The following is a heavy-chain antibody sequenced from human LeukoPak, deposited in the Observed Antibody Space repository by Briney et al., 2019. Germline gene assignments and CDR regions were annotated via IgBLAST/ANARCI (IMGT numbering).Heavy chain of an antibody. CDR3: ARQSGPYSSRWFDF. Sequence: SETLSLTCSVSGDSISSNSFYWGWIRQPPGEGLEWIGSIYYSGTTYYNPSPESRVTMSVDTSKNQFSLKVTSVTAADTAVYFCARQSGPYSSRWFDFWGQGTLVTVSS. CDR2: IYYSGTT. V-gene: IGHV4-39*01. CDR1: GDSISSNSFY. D-gene: IGHD6-13*01. J-gene: IGHJ4*02.